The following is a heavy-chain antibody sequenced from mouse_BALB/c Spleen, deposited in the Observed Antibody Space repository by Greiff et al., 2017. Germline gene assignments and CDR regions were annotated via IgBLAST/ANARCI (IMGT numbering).Heavy chain of an antibody. Sequence: EVKVEESGPSLVKPSQTLSLTCSVTGDSITSGYWNWIRKFPGNKLEYMGYISYSGSTYYNPSLKSRISITRDTSKNQYYLQLNSVTTEDTATYYCARRYYGSREYYFDYWGQGTTLTVSS. CDR1: GDSITSGY. CDR3: ARRYYGSREYYFDY. V-gene: IGHV3-8*02. J-gene: IGHJ2*01. D-gene: IGHD1-1*01. CDR2: ISYSGST.